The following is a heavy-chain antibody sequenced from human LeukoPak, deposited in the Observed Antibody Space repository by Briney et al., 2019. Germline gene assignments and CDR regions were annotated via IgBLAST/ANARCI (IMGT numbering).Heavy chain of an antibody. Sequence: SQTLSLTCAISGDSVSSNSVTWNWIRQSPSRGLEWLGRTYYRSKWYNDYAVSVKSRITINPDTSKNQFSLQLSSVTPEDTAVYYCSRSDYSSSSYYFDYWGQGTLVTVSS. J-gene: IGHJ4*02. CDR1: GDSVSSNSVT. CDR3: SRSDYSSSSYYFDY. D-gene: IGHD6-13*01. V-gene: IGHV6-1*01. CDR2: TYYRSKWYN.